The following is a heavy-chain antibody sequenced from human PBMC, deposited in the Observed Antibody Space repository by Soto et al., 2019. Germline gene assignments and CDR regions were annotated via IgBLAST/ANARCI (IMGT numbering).Heavy chain of an antibody. J-gene: IGHJ6*02. D-gene: IGHD4-17*01. CDR3: ARDAMTTVIPYYYYYAMDV. CDR1: GGSISSGDYY. V-gene: IGHV4-30-4*02. CDR2: IYYSGST. Sequence: SETLSLTCTVSGGSISSGDYYWSWIRQPPGKGLEWIGYIYYSGSTYYDPSLKSRVTISVDTSKNQFSLKLNSVTAADTAVYYCARDAMTTVIPYYYYYAMDVWGQGTTVTVSS.